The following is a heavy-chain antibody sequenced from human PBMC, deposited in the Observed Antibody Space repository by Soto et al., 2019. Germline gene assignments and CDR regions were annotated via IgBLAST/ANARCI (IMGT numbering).Heavy chain of an antibody. CDR1: GFVVSSYA. Sequence: GSLRLSCAASGFVVSSYAMSWVRQAPGKGLEWVSAFSGTTSSTYYADSVKGRFTISRDNSKNTLYLQMNSLKAEVTAVYYCAKGQKWELPFDYWGQGALVTVSS. V-gene: IGHV3-23*01. CDR3: AKGQKWELPFDY. J-gene: IGHJ4*02. D-gene: IGHD1-26*01. CDR2: FSGTTSST.